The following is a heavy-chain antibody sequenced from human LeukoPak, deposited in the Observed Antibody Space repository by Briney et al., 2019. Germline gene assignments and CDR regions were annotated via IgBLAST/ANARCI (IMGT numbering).Heavy chain of an antibody. CDR2: IDYSGGI. Sequence: SETLSLTCTVSGGXISSSSYYWGWIRQPPGKGLEWVASIDYSGGIYYNPSLKSRVTISVDTSKNQFSLKLSSVTAADTAVYYCARRGGSGSRGDYYFDYWGQGTLVTVSS. CDR3: ARRGGSGSRGDYYFDY. D-gene: IGHD3-10*01. V-gene: IGHV4-39*01. CDR1: GGXISSSSYY. J-gene: IGHJ4*02.